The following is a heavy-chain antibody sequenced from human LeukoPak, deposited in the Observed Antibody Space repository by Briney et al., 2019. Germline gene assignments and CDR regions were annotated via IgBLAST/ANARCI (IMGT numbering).Heavy chain of an antibody. CDR1: GFTFGDYS. D-gene: IGHD1-26*01. V-gene: IGHV3-21*01. J-gene: IGHJ4*02. Sequence: GGSLRLSCAASGFTFGDYSMNWVRQAPGKGLEWVSSISSSSRYISYADSVKGRFTISRDDAKNSLYLQMNSLRAEDTAVYYCARLGVGGSYSGIYYFNYWGQGTLVTVSS. CDR3: ARLGVGGSYSGIYYFNY. CDR2: ISSSSRYI.